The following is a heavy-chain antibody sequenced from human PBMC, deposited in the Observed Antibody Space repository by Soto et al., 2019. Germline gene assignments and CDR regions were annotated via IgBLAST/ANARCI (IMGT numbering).Heavy chain of an antibody. V-gene: IGHV4-59*12. CDR2: IYYSGST. CDR1: GGSISSYY. J-gene: IGHJ4*02. CDR3: ARDLSFYYGSGSYEYYFDY. D-gene: IGHD3-10*01. Sequence: SETLSLTCTVSGGSISSYYWSWIRQAPGKGLEWIGYIYYSGSTNYNPSLKSRVTISVDTSKNQFSLKLSSVTAADTAVYYCARDLSFYYGSGSYEYYFDYWGQGTLVTVSS.